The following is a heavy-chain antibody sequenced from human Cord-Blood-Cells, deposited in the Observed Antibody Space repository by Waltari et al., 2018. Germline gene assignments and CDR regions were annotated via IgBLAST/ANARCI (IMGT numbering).Heavy chain of an antibody. Sequence: QVQLQQWGAGLLKPSETLSLTCAVYGGSFCGYSWSWIRQPPGKGLEWIGEINHSGSTNNNPSLKSRVTISVDTSKNQFSLKLGSVTAADTAVYYCARGLGFGGLWGQGTLVTVSS. V-gene: IGHV4-34*01. CDR3: ARGLGFGGL. J-gene: IGHJ4*02. D-gene: IGHD3-10*01. CDR1: GGSFCGYS. CDR2: INHSGST.